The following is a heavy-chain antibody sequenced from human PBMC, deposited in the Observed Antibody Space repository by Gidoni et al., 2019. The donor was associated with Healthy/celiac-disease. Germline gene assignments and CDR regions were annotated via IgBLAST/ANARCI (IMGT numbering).Heavy chain of an antibody. V-gene: IGHV3-33*01. J-gene: IGHJ4*02. D-gene: IGHD3-22*01. CDR2: IWYDGSNK. Sequence: QVQLVESGGGVVQPGRSLRLSCAASGFTFSSYGRHWVRQAPGKGLEWVAVIWYDGSNKYYADSVKGRFTISRDNSKNTLYLQMNSLRAEDTAVYYCARGPVITMIVVDAYYFDYWGQGTLVTVSS. CDR3: ARGPVITMIVVDAYYFDY. CDR1: GFTFSSYG.